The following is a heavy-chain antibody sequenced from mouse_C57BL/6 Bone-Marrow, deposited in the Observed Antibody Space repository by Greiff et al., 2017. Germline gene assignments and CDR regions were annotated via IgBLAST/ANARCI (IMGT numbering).Heavy chain of an antibody. J-gene: IGHJ2*01. Sequence: VQLQQPGAELVKPGASVKLSCKASGYTFTSYWMQWVKQRPGQGLEWIGEIDPSDSYTNYNQKFKGKATLTVDTSSSTAYMQLSSLTSEDSAVYYCARGTTVVAGYYFDYWGQGTTLTVSS. CDR2: IDPSDSYT. CDR3: ARGTTVVAGYYFDY. V-gene: IGHV1-50*01. D-gene: IGHD1-1*01. CDR1: GYTFTSYW.